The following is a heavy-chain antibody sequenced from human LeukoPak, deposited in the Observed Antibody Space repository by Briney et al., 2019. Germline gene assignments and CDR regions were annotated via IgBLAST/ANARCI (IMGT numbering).Heavy chain of an antibody. CDR1: SGSISSSNYY. CDR3: ARLHYGSGSY. Sequence: ASETLSLTCTVSSGSISSSNYYWGWIRQPPGKGLEWIGSIHYSGSTYYNPSLKSRVTISVDTSKNQFSLKLSSVTAADTAVYYCARLHYGSGSYWGQGTLVTVSS. V-gene: IGHV4-39*01. J-gene: IGHJ4*02. CDR2: IHYSGST. D-gene: IGHD3-10*01.